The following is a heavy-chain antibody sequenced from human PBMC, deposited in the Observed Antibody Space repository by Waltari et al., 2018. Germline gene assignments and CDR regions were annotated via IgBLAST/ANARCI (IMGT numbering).Heavy chain of an antibody. CDR2: ISFDGGNR. Sequence: QVQLVESGGGVVQPGRSLRLSCAASGFTFSNYGMHWIRQAPGKGLEWVAVISFDGGNRYYADSGKGRFTISRDNSKNTLYLEMNSLRTEDTAVYYCAKDGGYCSGGSCYTAYYFDSWGQGALVTVSS. CDR1: GFTFSNYG. J-gene: IGHJ4*02. V-gene: IGHV3-30*18. D-gene: IGHD2-15*01. CDR3: AKDGGYCSGGSCYTAYYFDS.